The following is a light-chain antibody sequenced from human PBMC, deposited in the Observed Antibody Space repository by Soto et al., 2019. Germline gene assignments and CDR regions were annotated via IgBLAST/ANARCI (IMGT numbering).Light chain of an antibody. CDR3: QQYNNWPPIT. J-gene: IGKJ5*01. Sequence: EIVLTQSPGTLSLSPGERATLSCRASQTLSNSFIAWYQQKPGQAPRLLIYGASSRATGIPDRFSGSGSGTEFILTISSLQSEDFGVYYCQQYNNWPPITFGQGTRLEIK. V-gene: IGKV3-20*01. CDR2: GAS. CDR1: QTLSNSF.